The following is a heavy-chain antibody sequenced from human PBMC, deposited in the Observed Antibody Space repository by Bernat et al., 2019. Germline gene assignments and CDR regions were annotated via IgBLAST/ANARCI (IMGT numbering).Heavy chain of an antibody. Sequence: EVQLVESGGDLVQPGGSLRLSCAASGFTVSNNYMGWVRQAPGKGLEWVSVINDDGPTYYADSVKGRFTISRDNSKNTLYLQMDSLRVDDTAVYYCARGKRGSGSYEWGQGTLVTVSS. CDR2: INDDGPT. CDR3: ARGKRGSGSYE. D-gene: IGHD1-26*01. J-gene: IGHJ4*02. CDR1: GFTVSNNY. V-gene: IGHV3-66*01.